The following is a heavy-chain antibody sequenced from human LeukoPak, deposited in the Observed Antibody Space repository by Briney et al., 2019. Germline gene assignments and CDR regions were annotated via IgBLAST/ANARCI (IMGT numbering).Heavy chain of an antibody. D-gene: IGHD2-15*01. CDR1: GVSISCYY. Sequence: SETLSLTCTVSGVSISCYYWSWLPQPPGKGREWFVYTYYSGRTNYSPYLKGRVTISVDTSQNQCSLKLRSVAAADPAVYYWARGGRGGGSWVVVYWGQGTLVTVSS. CDR2: TYYSGRT. J-gene: IGHJ4*02. V-gene: IGHV4-59*01. CDR3: ARGGRGGGSWVVVY.